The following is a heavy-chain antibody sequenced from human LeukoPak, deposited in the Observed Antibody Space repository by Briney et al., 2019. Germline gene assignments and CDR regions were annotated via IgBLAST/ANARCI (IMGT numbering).Heavy chain of an antibody. CDR3: AELGITMIGGV. V-gene: IGHV3-48*04. J-gene: IGHJ6*04. D-gene: IGHD3-10*02. Sequence: GVSLRLSCVGSGFSFSSFRMNWVRQALGKGLEWVSYISSSGSTIYYADSVKGRFTISRDNAKNSLYLQMNSLRAEDTAVYYCAELGITMIGGVWGKGTTVTISS. CDR1: GFSFSSFR. CDR2: ISSSGSTI.